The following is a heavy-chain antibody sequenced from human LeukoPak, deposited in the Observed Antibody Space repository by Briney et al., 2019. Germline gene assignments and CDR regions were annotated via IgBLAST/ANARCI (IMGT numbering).Heavy chain of an antibody. D-gene: IGHD6-19*01. CDR1: GDSFSSNSAA. CDR2: TYYRSKWYN. Sequence: SQTLSLTCAISGDSFSSNSAAWNWIRQSPSRGLEWLGRTYYRSKWYNDYAVSVKSRITINPDTSKNQFSLQLNSVTPEDMAVYYCARWTSSGWSHWFDPWGQGTLVTVSS. CDR3: ARWTSSGWSHWFDP. J-gene: IGHJ5*02. V-gene: IGHV6-1*01.